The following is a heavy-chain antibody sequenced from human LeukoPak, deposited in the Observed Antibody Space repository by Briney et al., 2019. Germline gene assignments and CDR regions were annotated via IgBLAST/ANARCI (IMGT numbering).Heavy chain of an antibody. D-gene: IGHD2/OR15-2a*01. J-gene: IGHJ4*02. CDR3: AKATFSPGGPYLDY. CDR2: ISSSGSTI. V-gene: IGHV3-48*03. Sequence: GGSLRLSCAASGFTFSSYEMNWVRQAPGKGLEWVSYISSSGSTIYYADSVKGRFTISRDNAKNSLYLQMNSLRAEDTALYYCAKATFSPGGPYLDYWGQGTLVTVSS. CDR1: GFTFSSYE.